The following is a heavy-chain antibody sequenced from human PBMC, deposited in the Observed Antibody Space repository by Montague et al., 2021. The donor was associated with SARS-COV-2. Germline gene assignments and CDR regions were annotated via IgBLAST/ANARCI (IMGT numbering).Heavy chain of an antibody. CDR1: AGAIRDTDYF. V-gene: IGHV4-39*01. CDR3: ARHRDNLGSLNWFAP. CDR2: IYYSGTT. D-gene: IGHD3-16*01. J-gene: IGHJ5*02. Sequence: SETLSLTCTVSAGAIRDTDYFWGWIRQPPGKGLEWIGSIYYSGTTYHNPSLKSRVTISVDTSKNQFSLKPSSVTAADTAVYFCARHRDNLGSLNWFAPWGQGTLVTVSS.